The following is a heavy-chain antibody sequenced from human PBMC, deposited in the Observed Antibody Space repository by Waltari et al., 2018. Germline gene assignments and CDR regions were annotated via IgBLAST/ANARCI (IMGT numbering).Heavy chain of an antibody. V-gene: IGHV4-34*01. D-gene: IGHD2-15*01. Sequence: QVQLQQWGAELMKPSGTLSLTCAVYGASFHGYYWRWVRHPPGKVLEWIGEINDSGNTNYNPSLKTRVSMSVDTSKNQFSLKLTSVTAADTAVYYCARHGRIRAVALIDSWGQGTLVTVSS. CDR3: ARHGRIRAVALIDS. CDR1: GASFHGYY. CDR2: INDSGNT. J-gene: IGHJ4*02.